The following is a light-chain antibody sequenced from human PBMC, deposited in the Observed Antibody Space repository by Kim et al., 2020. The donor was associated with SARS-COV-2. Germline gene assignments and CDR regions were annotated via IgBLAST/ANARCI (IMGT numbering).Light chain of an antibody. V-gene: IGKV3-20*01. CDR1: QSVSRGY. Sequence: EIVLTQSPGTLSLSPREIATLSCRASQSVSRGYLAWYQQKPGPSPRLLIYDAASRATGIPDRFSGSVSGTDFTLTISRLEPEDFAVYFCQQYDSSPRTFGEGTKVDIK. J-gene: IGKJ1*01. CDR2: DAA. CDR3: QQYDSSPRT.